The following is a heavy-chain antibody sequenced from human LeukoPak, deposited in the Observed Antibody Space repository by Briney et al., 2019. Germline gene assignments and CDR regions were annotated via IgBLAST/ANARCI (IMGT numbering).Heavy chain of an antibody. CDR3: ITERPIAVASPFDH. CDR1: GFTFSNAW. Sequence: GGSLRLSCAASGFTFSNAWMSWVRQAPGKGLEWVGRIKSKTDGGTTDYAAPVKGRFTISRDDSKNTLYLQMNSLKTEDTAVYYCITERPIAVASPFDHWGQGTLVTVSS. V-gene: IGHV3-15*01. D-gene: IGHD6-19*01. CDR2: IKSKTDGGTT. J-gene: IGHJ4*02.